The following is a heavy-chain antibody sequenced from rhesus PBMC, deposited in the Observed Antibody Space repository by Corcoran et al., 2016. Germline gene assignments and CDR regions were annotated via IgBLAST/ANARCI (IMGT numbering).Heavy chain of an antibody. V-gene: IGHV4-122*02. CDR1: GGSISSSYYY. D-gene: IGHD2-15*01. CDR3: AKRGLYYSNTYYFDY. Sequence: QVQLQESGPGLVKASETLSLTCAVSGGSISSSYYYCSWIRQAPGKALEWIGYFSYSGGPTYNPSLRIRITISSDTSRNHFSLNLNSVTAADTAVYYCAKRGLYYSNTYYFDYWGQGVLVTVSS. CDR2: FSYSGGP. J-gene: IGHJ4*01.